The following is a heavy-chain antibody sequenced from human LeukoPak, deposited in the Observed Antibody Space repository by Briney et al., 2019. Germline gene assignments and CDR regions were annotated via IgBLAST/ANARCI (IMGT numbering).Heavy chain of an antibody. CDR3: AKETRKGKTWIQLWTYFDY. V-gene: IGHV3-23*01. D-gene: IGHD5-18*01. CDR1: GFTFSSDA. CDR2: ISGSGGST. J-gene: IGHJ4*02. Sequence: PGGSLTLSCAASGFTFSSDAISWVRQAPGEGLEWVSAISGSGGSTYYAHSVKGRFTISRDNSKNTLYLQMNSLRAEDTAVYYCAKETRKGKTWIQLWTYFDYWGQGTLVTVSS.